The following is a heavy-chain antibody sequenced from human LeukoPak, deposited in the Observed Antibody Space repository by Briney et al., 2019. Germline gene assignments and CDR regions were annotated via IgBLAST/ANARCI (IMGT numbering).Heavy chain of an antibody. Sequence: PGGSLRLSCAASGFTFSSYSMNWVRQAPGKGLEWVSSISSSSSYIYYADSVKGRFTISRDNAKNSLYLQMNSLRAEDTAVYYCARDPPPPEGRFGELLGYWGQGTLVTVSS. J-gene: IGHJ4*02. CDR2: ISSSSSYI. CDR3: ARDPPPPEGRFGELLGY. V-gene: IGHV3-21*01. D-gene: IGHD3-10*01. CDR1: GFTFSSYS.